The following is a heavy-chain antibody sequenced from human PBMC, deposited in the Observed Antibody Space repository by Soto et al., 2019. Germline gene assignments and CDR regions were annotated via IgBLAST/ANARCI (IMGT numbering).Heavy chain of an antibody. CDR1: GYTFTSYD. CDR2: MNPNSGNT. CDR3: ARERSSGAFEI. V-gene: IGHV1-8*01. Sequence: QVQLVQSGAEVKKPGASVKVSCKTSGYTFTSYDINWVRQATGQGLEWMGWMNPNSGNTAYAQKGRXRVTRTRNTSISTASMELSSLRSEDTAVYYCARERSSGAFEIWGQGTMVTVSS. D-gene: IGHD1-26*01. J-gene: IGHJ3*02.